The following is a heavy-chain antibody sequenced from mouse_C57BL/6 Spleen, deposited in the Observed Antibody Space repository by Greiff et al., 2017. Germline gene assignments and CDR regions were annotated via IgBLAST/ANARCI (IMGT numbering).Heavy chain of an antibody. CDR3: ARGGAGKYYFDY. CDR2: IWSGGST. Sequence: VQLQQSGPGLVQPSQSLSITCTVSGFSLTSYGVHWVRQSPGKGLEWLGVIWSGGSTDSNAAFISRLSISKDHSKIQVFLKMHSLQADATAIYYCARGGAGKYYFDYRGHGTTRTVSS. J-gene: IGHJ2*01. D-gene: IGHD3-3*01. V-gene: IGHV2-2*01. CDR1: GFSLTSYG.